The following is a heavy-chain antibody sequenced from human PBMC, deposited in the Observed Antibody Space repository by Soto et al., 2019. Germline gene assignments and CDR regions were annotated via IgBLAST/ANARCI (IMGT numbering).Heavy chain of an antibody. CDR1: GFTFSSYS. D-gene: IGHD2-2*01. CDR3: ARELGYCSSTSCYGPPFDY. J-gene: IGHJ4*02. Sequence: GVSLRLSCAASGFTFSSYSMNWVRQAPGKGLEWVSSISSSSSYIYYADSVKGRFTISRDNAKNSLYLQMNSLRAEDTAVYYCARELGYCSSTSCYGPPFDYWGQGTLVTVSS. CDR2: ISSSSSYI. V-gene: IGHV3-21*01.